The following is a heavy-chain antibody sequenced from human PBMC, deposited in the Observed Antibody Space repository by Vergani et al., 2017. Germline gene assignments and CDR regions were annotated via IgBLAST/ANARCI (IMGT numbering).Heavy chain of an antibody. J-gene: IGHJ6*02. V-gene: IGHV3-23*01. D-gene: IGHD2-2*01. Sequence: EVQLLESGGGLVQPGGSLRLSCAASGFTFSSYAMSWVRQVPGKGLEWVSGISGSGGNTYYANSVKGRFTISRDNSKNTLYLQMNSLRADGTAVYYCAKGVYCSSTSCYEGRGYYYGMGVWGQGTTVTFPS. CDR1: GFTFSSYA. CDR3: AKGVYCSSTSCYEGRGYYYGMGV. CDR2: ISGSGGNT.